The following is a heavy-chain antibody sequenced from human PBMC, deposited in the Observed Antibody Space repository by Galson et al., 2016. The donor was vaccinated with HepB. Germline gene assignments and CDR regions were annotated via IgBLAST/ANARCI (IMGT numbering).Heavy chain of an antibody. CDR2: IKSKSDGGTT. CDR3: TTGLEYYDRSGYWVDAFDI. V-gene: IGHV3-15*07. J-gene: IGHJ3*02. Sequence: SLRLSCAASDSTFINAWMNWVRQAPGKGLEWVGRIKSKSDGGTTDYGAPVKFRFTISRDDSTNTLYLQMNYRETEDTAVYYCTTGLEYYDRSGYWVDAFDIWGRGTMVTVSS. CDR1: DSTFINAW. D-gene: IGHD3-22*01.